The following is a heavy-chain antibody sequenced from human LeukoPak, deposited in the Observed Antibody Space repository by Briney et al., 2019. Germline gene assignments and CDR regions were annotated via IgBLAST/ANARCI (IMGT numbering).Heavy chain of an antibody. CDR3: ARRGVRGVSVAYNWFDP. CDR1: GYSFTSYW. Sequence: GESLKISCKGSGYSFTSYWIGWVRQMPGKGLEWMGIIYPGDSDTRYSPSFQGQVTISADKSISTAYLQWSSLKASDTAMYYCARRGVRGVSVAYNWFDPWGQGTLVTVSS. J-gene: IGHJ5*02. V-gene: IGHV5-51*01. D-gene: IGHD3-10*01. CDR2: IYPGDSDT.